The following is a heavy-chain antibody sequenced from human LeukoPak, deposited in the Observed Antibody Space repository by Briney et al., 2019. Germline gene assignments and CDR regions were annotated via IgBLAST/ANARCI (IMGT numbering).Heavy chain of an antibody. Sequence: GGSPRLSCAASGFTISSNYMSWVRQAPGKGLEWVSVIYSGGSTYYADSVKGRFTISRDNSKNTLYLQMNSLRAEDTAVYYCARLYDSSGYYPEYFQHWGQGTLVTVSS. CDR1: GFTISSNY. D-gene: IGHD3-22*01. V-gene: IGHV3-66*01. CDR2: IYSGGST. J-gene: IGHJ1*01. CDR3: ARLYDSSGYYPEYFQH.